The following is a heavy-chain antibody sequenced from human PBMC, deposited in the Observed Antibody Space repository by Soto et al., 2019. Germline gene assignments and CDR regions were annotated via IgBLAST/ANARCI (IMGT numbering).Heavy chain of an antibody. D-gene: IGHD3-3*01. V-gene: IGHV1-2*02. J-gene: IGHJ4*02. Sequence: GASVKVSCKASGHTFTGYYLHWVRQAPGQGLAWMGWINPHSGATTYAQRFQGRVTMTRDTSINTAYMELNRLTSDDTAVYFCARDFAYFDSWGQGTLVTVSS. CDR2: INPHSGAT. CDR1: GHTFTGYY. CDR3: ARDFAYFDS.